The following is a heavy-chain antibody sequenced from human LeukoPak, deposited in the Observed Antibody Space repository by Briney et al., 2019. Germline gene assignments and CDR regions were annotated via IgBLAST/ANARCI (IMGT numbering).Heavy chain of an antibody. J-gene: IGHJ6*02. Sequence: PGGSLRLSCAASGLTFSSAVMAWVRQCPGKGLEWVASVSGNGDMTYYTDSVKGRFAISRDNSRNTLFLQLSGLTFDDTARYYCAKVDIVASRKPGMDVWGQGTTVTVSS. CDR2: VSGNGDMT. CDR1: GLTFSSAV. D-gene: IGHD2-21*01. CDR3: AKVDIVASRKPGMDV. V-gene: IGHV3-23*01.